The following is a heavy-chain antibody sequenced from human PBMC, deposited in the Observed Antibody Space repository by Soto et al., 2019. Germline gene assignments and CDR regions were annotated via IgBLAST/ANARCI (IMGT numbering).Heavy chain of an antibody. J-gene: IGHJ3*02. CDR1: VYTFTSYY. D-gene: IGHD3-10*01. V-gene: IGHV1-46*03. Sequence: ASVKVSCKASVYTFTSYYMHWVRQAPGQGLEWMGIINPSGSSTRYAQKFQGRVTMTRDTSTSTVYMELSSLRSEDTAVYYCGRVISDVSGAPGGSFDIWGQGTMGT. CDR3: GRVISDVSGAPGGSFDI. CDR2: INPSGSST.